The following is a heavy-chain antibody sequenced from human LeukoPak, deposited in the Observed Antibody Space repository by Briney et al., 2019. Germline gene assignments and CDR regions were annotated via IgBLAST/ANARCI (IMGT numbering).Heavy chain of an antibody. D-gene: IGHD2-21*01. CDR3: ARGFNCGGDCYAPGYDY. CDR2: ISVYNGNT. J-gene: IGHJ4*02. CDR1: GYTFTTYG. Sequence: ASVKVSCKTSGYTFTTYGVNWVRQAPGQGLEWMGWISVYNGNTNYAQKLQGRVTMTTDTSTSTAYLELRSLRSDDTAVYYCARGFNCGGDCYAPGYDYWGQGTLVTVSS. V-gene: IGHV1-18*01.